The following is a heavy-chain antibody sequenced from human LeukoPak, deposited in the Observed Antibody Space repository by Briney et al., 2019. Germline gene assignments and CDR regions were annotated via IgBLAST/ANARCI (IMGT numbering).Heavy chain of an antibody. V-gene: IGHV1-46*01. J-gene: IGHJ2*01. CDR1: GYTFTSYY. CDR3: ARVGTVAGSLNWYFDL. CDR2: INPSGGST. D-gene: IGHD6-19*01. Sequence: GASVKVSCKASGYTFTSYYMHWVRQAPGQGLEWMGIINPSGGSTSYAQKFQGRVTMTRDTSTSTVYMELSSLRSEDTAVYYCARVGTVAGSLNWYFDLWGRGTLVTVSS.